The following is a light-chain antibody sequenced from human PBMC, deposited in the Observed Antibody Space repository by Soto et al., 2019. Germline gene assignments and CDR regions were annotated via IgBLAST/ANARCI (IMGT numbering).Light chain of an antibody. CDR3: AAWDDSLNGQV. J-gene: IGLJ2*01. CDR1: NSNIGSNT. V-gene: IGLV1-44*01. CDR2: SND. Sequence: QSVLTQPPSASGAPGQRVTISCSGSNSNIGSNTVNWYQQFPGTAPKLLIYSNDQRSSGVPDRFSGSKSGTSGSLAISGLQSEDKADYYCAAWDDSLNGQVFGGGTKLTVL.